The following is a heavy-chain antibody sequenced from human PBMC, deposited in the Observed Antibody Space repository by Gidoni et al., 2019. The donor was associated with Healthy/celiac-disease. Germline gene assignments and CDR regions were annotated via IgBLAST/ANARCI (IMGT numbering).Heavy chain of an antibody. CDR2: IYYSGST. J-gene: IGHJ4*02. CDR3: ARQYEYYYDSSGYYYGYFDY. V-gene: IGHV4-39*01. CDR1: GGSISTSSYY. D-gene: IGHD3-22*01. Sequence: QLQLQESGPGLVKPSETLSPTCTVSGGSISTSSYYWGWIRHPPGKGLEWIGSIYYSGSTYYNPSLKSRVTISVYTSKNQFSLKLSSVTAADTAVYYCARQYEYYYDSSGYYYGYFDYWGQGTLVTVSS.